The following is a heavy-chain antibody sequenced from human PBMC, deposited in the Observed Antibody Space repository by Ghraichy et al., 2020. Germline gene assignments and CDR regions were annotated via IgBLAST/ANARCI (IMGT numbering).Heavy chain of an antibody. D-gene: IGHD6-19*01. J-gene: IGHJ2*01. CDR3: ARLGSGWSRALYWYFDL. CDR1: GGSISSSSYY. V-gene: IGHV4-39*01. Sequence: SETLSLTCTVSGGSISSSSYYWGWIRQPPGKGLEWIGSIYYSGRTYYNPSLKSRVTISVDTSKNQFSLKLSSVTAADTAVYYCARLGSGWSRALYWYFDLWGRGTLVTVSS. CDR2: IYYSGRT.